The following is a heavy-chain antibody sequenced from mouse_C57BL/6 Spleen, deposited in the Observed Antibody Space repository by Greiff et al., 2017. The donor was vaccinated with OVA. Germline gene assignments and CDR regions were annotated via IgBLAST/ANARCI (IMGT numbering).Heavy chain of an antibody. CDR2: IDPEDGVT. CDR1: GFNIKDYY. CDR3: ARGSWGFAY. D-gene: IGHD4-1*01. Sequence: EVQLQESGAELVKPGASVKLSCTASGFNIKDYYMHWVKQRTEQGLEWIGRIDPEDGVTKYAPKFQGKATITADTSSNTAYLQLSSLTSEDTAVYYCARGSWGFAYWGQGTLVTVSA. V-gene: IGHV14-2*01. J-gene: IGHJ3*01.